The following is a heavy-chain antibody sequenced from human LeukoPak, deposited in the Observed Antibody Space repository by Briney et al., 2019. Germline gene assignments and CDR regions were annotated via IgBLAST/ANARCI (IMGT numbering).Heavy chain of an antibody. J-gene: IGHJ6*03. D-gene: IGHD3-10*01. CDR2: IYYSGST. Sequence: SETLSLTCAVSGGAISSSNWWGWVRPPPGEGLGWIGYIYYSGSTNYNPSLKSRVTISVDTSKNQFSLKLSSVTAADTAVYYCARGGYYYYHYMDVWGKGTTVTVSS. CDR3: ARGGYYYYHYMDV. CDR1: GGAISSSNW. V-gene: IGHV4-4*02.